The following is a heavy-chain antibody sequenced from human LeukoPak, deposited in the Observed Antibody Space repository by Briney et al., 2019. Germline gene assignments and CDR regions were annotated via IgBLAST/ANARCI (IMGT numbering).Heavy chain of an antibody. D-gene: IGHD3-3*01. J-gene: IGHJ4*02. Sequence: GGSLRLSCAASGFTFSHYGMHWVRQAPGKGLEWVAFIRYDGSNKYYANSVKGRFTISRDDSRNTLYLQMNSLRVEDTAVYYCAKDGDTIYFDLDYWGQGTLVTVSS. CDR3: AKDGDTIYFDLDY. V-gene: IGHV3-30*02. CDR2: IRYDGSNK. CDR1: GFTFSHYG.